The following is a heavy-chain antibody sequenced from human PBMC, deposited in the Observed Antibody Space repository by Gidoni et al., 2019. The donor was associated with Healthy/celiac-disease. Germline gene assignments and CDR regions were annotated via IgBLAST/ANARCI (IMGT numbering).Heavy chain of an antibody. J-gene: IGHJ2*01. CDR3: ARGARTFGGVIVPRYFDL. D-gene: IGHD3-16*02. CDR2: IKQDGSEK. V-gene: IGHV3-7*03. Sequence: EVQLVESGGGLVQPGGSLRLSCAASGFTFSSYWMSWVRQAPGKGLEWVANIKQDGSEKYYVDSVKGRFTISRDNAKNSLYLQMNSLRAEDTAVYYCARGARTFGGVIVPRYFDLWGRGTLVTVSS. CDR1: GFTFSSYW.